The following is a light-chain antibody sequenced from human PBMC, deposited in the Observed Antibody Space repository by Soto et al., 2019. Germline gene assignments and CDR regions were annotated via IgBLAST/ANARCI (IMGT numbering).Light chain of an antibody. CDR1: SSDVGGYNY. CDR2: DVS. Sequence: QSALTQPASVSGSPGQSITISCTGTSSDVGGYNYVSWYQQHPGKAPKLMIYDVSNRPSGVSNRFSGSKSGNTASLTISGLQAEDEADYYCSSYTSSSTYVFGTVTKVTDL. V-gene: IGLV2-14*01. J-gene: IGLJ1*01. CDR3: SSYTSSSTYV.